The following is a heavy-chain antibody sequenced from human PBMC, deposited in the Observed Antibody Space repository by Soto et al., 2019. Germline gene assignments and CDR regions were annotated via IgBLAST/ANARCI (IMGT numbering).Heavy chain of an antibody. V-gene: IGHV4-59*01. D-gene: IGHD3-10*01. J-gene: IGHJ3*02. Sequence: LEILSLTCTVSGGSISSYYWSWIRQPPGKGLEWIGYIYYSGSTNYNPSLKSRVTISVDTSKNQFSLKLSSVTAADTAVYYCARRYGSAFDIWGQGTMVTVSS. CDR2: IYYSGST. CDR3: ARRYGSAFDI. CDR1: GGSISSYY.